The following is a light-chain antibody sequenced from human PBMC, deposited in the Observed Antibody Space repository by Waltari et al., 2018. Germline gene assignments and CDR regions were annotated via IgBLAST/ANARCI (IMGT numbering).Light chain of an antibody. J-gene: IGKJ4*01. CDR1: QSSSEW. CDR3: QQYNLYPLT. CDR2: KTS. V-gene: IGKV1-5*03. Sequence: DIQMTQSPSTLSASVGDRVTITCRASQSSSEWLAWYQQKPGKAPKLLIYKTSNLQSGVPSRFSGSGSVTEFTLTISSLQPDDFATYYCQQYNLYPLTFGGGTKVEIK.